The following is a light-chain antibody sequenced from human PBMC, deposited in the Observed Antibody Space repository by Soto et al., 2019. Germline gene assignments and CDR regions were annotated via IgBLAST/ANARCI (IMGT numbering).Light chain of an antibody. J-gene: IGLJ3*02. CDR3: ETGDSKSWV. V-gene: IGLV4-60*03. Sequence: QSVLTQSSSASASLRSSVKLTCTLSSGHSSYTIAWHQQQPGKAPRYLMKLEGTGDYNKGSGVPDRFSASSSGADRYLSISNLQSEDEADYYCETGDSKSWVFGGGTKPTVL. CDR2: LEGTGDY. CDR1: SGHSSYT.